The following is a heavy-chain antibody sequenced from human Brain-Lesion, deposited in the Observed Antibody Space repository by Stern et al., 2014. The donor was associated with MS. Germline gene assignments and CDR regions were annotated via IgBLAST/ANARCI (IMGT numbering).Heavy chain of an antibody. CDR2: IKPNTGGT. D-gene: IGHD3-3*01. CDR1: GYIFTGYY. J-gene: IGHJ6*02. CDR3: ARDQRGITIFGVVTDYYYLGMDV. V-gene: IGHV1-2*02. Sequence: VQLAESGAEVKKPGASVKVSCKTSGYIFTGYYIHWVRQAPGQGLEWMAWIKPNTGGTKDAQKFQGRVTMSRDTSISTAYVELSSLTSDDTAVYYCARDQRGITIFGVVTDYYYLGMDVWGQGTTVTVSS.